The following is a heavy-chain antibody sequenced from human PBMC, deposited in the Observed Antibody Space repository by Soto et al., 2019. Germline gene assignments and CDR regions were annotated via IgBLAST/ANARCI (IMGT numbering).Heavy chain of an antibody. J-gene: IGHJ4*02. CDR1: GASIRSGGFY. Sequence: QVQLQESAPGLVKPPQTLSLTCTVSGASIRSGGFYWSWIRQHPEKGLEWIGYLYYSGNAYYNPSVRNRLTISGAASKNPFALNLSSVTAADTAVYFFERAMGAVNYFDYLGKGIRVTVSS. CDR2: LYYSGNA. CDR3: ERAMGAVNYFDY. V-gene: IGHV4-31*03. D-gene: IGHD3-10*01.